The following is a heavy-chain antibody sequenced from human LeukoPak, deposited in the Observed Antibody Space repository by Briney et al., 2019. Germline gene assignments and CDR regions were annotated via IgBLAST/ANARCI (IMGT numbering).Heavy chain of an antibody. CDR3: ARAIVDVAVAGTALDGMDV. J-gene: IGHJ6*02. Sequence: PSETLSLTCTVSGGSISSYYWSWIRQPPGKGLEWIGYTYYSGSTNYNPSLKSRVTISVDTSKNQFSLKLSSVTAADTAVYYCARAIVDVAVAGTALDGMDVWGQGTTVTVSS. D-gene: IGHD6-19*01. CDR1: GGSISSYY. CDR2: TYYSGST. V-gene: IGHV4-59*01.